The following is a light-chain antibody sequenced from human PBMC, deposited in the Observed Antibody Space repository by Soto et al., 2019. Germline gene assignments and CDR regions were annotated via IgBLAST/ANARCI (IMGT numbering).Light chain of an antibody. Sequence: EIVLTQSPATLSLSPGERATLSCRASQSVSSSLAWYQQKAGQAPRLLIYAASHRATGIPARFSGSGSGTDFSLTISSLEPEDFAGYYCQQRSNWPRTFGQGTKVEIK. CDR2: AAS. J-gene: IGKJ1*01. CDR1: QSVSSS. V-gene: IGKV3-11*01. CDR3: QQRSNWPRT.